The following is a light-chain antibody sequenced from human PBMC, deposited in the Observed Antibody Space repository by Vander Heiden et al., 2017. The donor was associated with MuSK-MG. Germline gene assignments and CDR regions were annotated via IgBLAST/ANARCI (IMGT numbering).Light chain of an antibody. J-gene: IGLJ1*01. CDR2: DVS. Sequence: QSALTQPASVSGSPGQSITIPCTGTDSDVGGYNYVSWYQQYPGKAPNLLIFDVSDRPSGVSNRFSGSKSDYTASLTISGLQTEDEANYYCSSYSSTSTRVFGTGTKVTVL. V-gene: IGLV2-14*03. CDR3: SSYSSTSTRV. CDR1: DSDVGGYNY.